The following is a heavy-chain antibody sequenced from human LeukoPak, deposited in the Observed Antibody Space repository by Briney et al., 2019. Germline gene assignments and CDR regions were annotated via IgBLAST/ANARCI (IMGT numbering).Heavy chain of an antibody. V-gene: IGHV1-8*01. CDR1: GYTFTSYD. Sequence: ASVKVSCRASGYTFTSYDINWVRQATGQGLEWMGWMNPNSGNTGYAQKFQGRVTMTRNTSISTAYMGLSSLRSEDTAVYYCARGQRGYSGYEFDYWGQGTLVTVFS. CDR3: ARGQRGYSGYEFDY. CDR2: MNPNSGNT. D-gene: IGHD5-12*01. J-gene: IGHJ4*02.